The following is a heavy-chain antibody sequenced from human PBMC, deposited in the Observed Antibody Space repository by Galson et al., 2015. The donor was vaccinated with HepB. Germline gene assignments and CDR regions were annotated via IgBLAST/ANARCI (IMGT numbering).Heavy chain of an antibody. Sequence: SVKVSCKASGGTFSSYAISWVRQAPGQGLEWMGRIILILGIANYAQKFQGRVTITADKSTSTAYMELSSLRSEDTAVYYCARAAAGTFYFDYWGQGTLVTVST. CDR1: GGTFSSYA. V-gene: IGHV1-69*04. CDR3: ARAAAGTFYFDY. J-gene: IGHJ4*02. CDR2: IILILGIA. D-gene: IGHD6-13*01.